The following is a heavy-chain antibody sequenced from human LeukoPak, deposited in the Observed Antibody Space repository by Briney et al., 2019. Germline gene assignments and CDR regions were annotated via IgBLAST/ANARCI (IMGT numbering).Heavy chain of an antibody. CDR3: AKSSGGSAFDV. V-gene: IGHV4-38-2*01. CDR2: IYYSGST. D-gene: IGHD2-15*01. Sequence: PSETLSLTCAVSGYSISSSDYWGWIRPPPGKGLEWIASIYYSGSTHYNPSLKSRVTISVDTSKRQFSLNVNSVTAADTAIYYCAKSSGGSAFDVWGQGTMVTVSS. J-gene: IGHJ3*01. CDR1: GYSISSSDY.